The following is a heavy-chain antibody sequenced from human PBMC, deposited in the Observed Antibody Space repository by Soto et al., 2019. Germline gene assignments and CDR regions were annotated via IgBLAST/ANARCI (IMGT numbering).Heavy chain of an antibody. CDR3: AKSVGATTRAIDY. CDR1: GFTFSSYG. D-gene: IGHD1-26*01. J-gene: IGHJ4*02. V-gene: IGHV3-30*18. CDR2: ISYDGSNK. Sequence: GGSLRLSCAASGFTFSSYGMHWVRQAPGKGLEWVAVISYDGSNKYYADSVKGRFTISRDNSKNTLYLQMNSLRAEDTAVYYCAKSVGATTRAIDYWGQGTLVTVSS.